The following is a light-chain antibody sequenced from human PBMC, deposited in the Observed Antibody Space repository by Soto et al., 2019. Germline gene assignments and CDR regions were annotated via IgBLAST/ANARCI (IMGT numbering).Light chain of an antibody. CDR3: QQRSNWQSS. J-gene: IGKJ4*01. CDR1: QSVSSY. V-gene: IGKV3-11*01. CDR2: DAS. Sequence: EIVLTQSPATLSLSPGERATLSCRASQSVSSYLAWYQQKPGQAPRLLIYDASNRATGISARFSGSGSGTDLTLATSNLEPKDFEFYYCQQRSNWQSSFGGGTKEEIK.